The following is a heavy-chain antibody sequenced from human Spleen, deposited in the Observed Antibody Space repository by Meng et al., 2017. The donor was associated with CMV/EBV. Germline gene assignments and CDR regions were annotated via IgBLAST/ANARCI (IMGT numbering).Heavy chain of an antibody. CDR2: INHSGST. J-gene: IGHJ4*02. CDR3: ARGPGVVVTFDY. Sequence: LTCAVDGGSLSGYYWSWIRQPPGKGLEWIGEINHSGSTNYNPSLKSRVTISVDTSKNQFSLKLSSVTAADTAVYYCARGPGVVVTFDYWGQGTLVTVSS. D-gene: IGHD3-22*01. CDR1: GGSLSGYY. V-gene: IGHV4-34*01.